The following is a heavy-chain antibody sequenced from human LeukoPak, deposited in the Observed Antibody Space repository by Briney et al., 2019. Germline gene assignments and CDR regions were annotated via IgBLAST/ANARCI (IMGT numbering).Heavy chain of an antibody. J-gene: IGHJ4*02. CDR2: INPNSGGT. Sequence: GASVTVSCKASGYTFIDYHMHWVRQAPGQGLEWMGWINPNSGGTNYAQEFQGRVTMTRDTSISTAHMELSRLRSDDTAVYYCARENWYFDHWGQGTSVTVSS. V-gene: IGHV1-2*02. CDR3: ARENWYFDH. CDR1: GYTFIDYH.